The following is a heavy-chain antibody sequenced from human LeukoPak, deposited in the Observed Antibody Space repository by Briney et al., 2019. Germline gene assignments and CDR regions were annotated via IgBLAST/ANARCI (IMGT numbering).Heavy chain of an antibody. Sequence: SVKVSCKASGGTFSSYAISWVRQAPGQGLEWMGGIIPIFGTANYAQKFQGRVTITADESTSTAYMELSSLRAEDTAVYYCAKDLPLYYSSGGFDYWGQGTLVTVSS. V-gene: IGHV1-69*13. CDR2: IIPIFGTA. J-gene: IGHJ4*02. CDR3: AKDLPLYYSSGGFDY. D-gene: IGHD6-19*01. CDR1: GGTFSSYA.